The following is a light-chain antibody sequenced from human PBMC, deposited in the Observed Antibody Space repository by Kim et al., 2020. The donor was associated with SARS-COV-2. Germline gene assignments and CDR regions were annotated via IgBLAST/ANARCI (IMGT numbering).Light chain of an antibody. Sequence: SYELTQPPSVSVAPGKTARITCGGNKIGSKSVYWYQQKPGQAPVLVIYYDSDRPSGIPERFSGSNSGNTATLTISRVEAVDEADYYCQAWDSSSDHPVFG. V-gene: IGLV3-21*04. CDR3: QAWDSSSDHPV. J-gene: IGLJ3*02. CDR2: YDS. CDR1: KIGSKS.